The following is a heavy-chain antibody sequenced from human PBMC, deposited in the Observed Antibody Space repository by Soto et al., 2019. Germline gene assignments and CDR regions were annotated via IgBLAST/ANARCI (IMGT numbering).Heavy chain of an antibody. D-gene: IGHD3-3*01. CDR1: GFTFSTSA. J-gene: IGHJ6*02. Sequence: GGSLRLSWSASGFTFSTSAMSWVRQAPGRGLEWVSAISGSGAGTYYADSVKGRFTISRDNSKNTLYLQMSGLRVEDTAVYYCAKGPTIFGVVISFDYYYGMYVWGQGTPVTVSS. V-gene: IGHV3-23*01. CDR2: ISGSGAGT. CDR3: AKGPTIFGVVISFDYYYGMYV.